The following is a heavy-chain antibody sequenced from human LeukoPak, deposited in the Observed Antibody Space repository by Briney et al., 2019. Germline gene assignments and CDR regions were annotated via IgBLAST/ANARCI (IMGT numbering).Heavy chain of an antibody. CDR1: GFTVSSSY. CDR3: ARVQAVFQNFDY. V-gene: IGHV3-66*01. J-gene: IGHJ4*02. CDR2: MYSGGGT. Sequence: GGSLRLSCAASGFTVSSSYISWVRQAPGKGLEWVSVMYSGGGTYYADSVKGRFTISRDNSKNTLCLQMNSLRAEDTAVYHCARVQAVFQNFDYWGQGTLVTVSS.